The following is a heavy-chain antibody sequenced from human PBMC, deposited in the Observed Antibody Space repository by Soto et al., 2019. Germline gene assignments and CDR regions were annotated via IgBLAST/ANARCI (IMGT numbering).Heavy chain of an antibody. CDR3: AGGLSGDKVDQ. D-gene: IGHD2-21*01. CDR2: IYNRGNT. V-gene: IGHV4-30-4*01. Sequence: SETLSLTCTVSGVSISDDNYYWSWIRQPPGKDLEWIGHIYNRGNTYNNPSLRSRLTLSLDTSKSQFSLNLNSVTAADTAVYYCAGGLSGDKVDQWGQGTLVTVSS. J-gene: IGHJ4*02. CDR1: GVSISDDNYY.